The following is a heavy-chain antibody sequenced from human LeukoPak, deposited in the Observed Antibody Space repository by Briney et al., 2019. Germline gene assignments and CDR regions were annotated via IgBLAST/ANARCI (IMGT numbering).Heavy chain of an antibody. J-gene: IGHJ4*02. V-gene: IGHV4-59*08. CDR3: ARQSYGDYFDY. CDR2: IYYKGST. Sequence: SETLSLTCTVSGGSISSYYWSWIRQPPGKGLEWIGYIYYKGSTSYNPSLKSRVTILVDTSKNQFPLKLSSVTAADTAVHYCARQSYGDYFDYWGQGTLVTVSS. CDR1: GGSISSYY. D-gene: IGHD4-17*01.